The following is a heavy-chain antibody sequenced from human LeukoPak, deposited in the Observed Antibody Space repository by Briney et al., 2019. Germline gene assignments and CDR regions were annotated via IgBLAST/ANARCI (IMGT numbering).Heavy chain of an antibody. V-gene: IGHV3-53*04. CDR1: GFTVSSNY. D-gene: IGHD3-9*01. Sequence: GGSLRLSCAASGFTVSSNYMSWVSQAPGKGLEWVSVIYSGGSTYYADSVKGRFTISRHNSKNTLYLQMNSLRAEDTAVYYCARASPAGYYNYYYYYGMDGWGQGTTVTVSS. CDR3: ARASPAGYYNYYYYYGMDG. J-gene: IGHJ6*02. CDR2: IYSGGST.